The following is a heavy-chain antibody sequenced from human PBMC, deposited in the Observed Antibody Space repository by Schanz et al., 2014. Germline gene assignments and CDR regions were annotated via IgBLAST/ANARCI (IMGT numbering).Heavy chain of an antibody. CDR3: ARGDISGYNGGLMDT. CDR2: IYHSGRT. CDR1: GDSITSNRW. J-gene: IGHJ5*02. V-gene: IGHV4-4*02. D-gene: IGHD5-12*01. Sequence: QVQLQESGPGLVKPSGTLSLTCAVSGDSITSNRWWSWVRQPPGKGLEWIGEIYHSGRTNYDPSRKSRVTISRGNANKQLSLKVSSVTAADTAIYYCARGDISGYNGGLMDTWGQGTLVTVSS.